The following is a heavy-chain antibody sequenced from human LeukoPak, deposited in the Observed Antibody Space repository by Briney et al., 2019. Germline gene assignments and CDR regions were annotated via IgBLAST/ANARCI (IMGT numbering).Heavy chain of an antibody. D-gene: IGHD1-1*01. CDR1: GYTFTSYY. CDR3: AAPLGGTTFDY. V-gene: IGHV1-46*01. Sequence: ASVKVSCKASGYTFTSYYMHWVRQAPGQGLEWMGIINPSGGSTSYAQKFQGRVTMTRDTSISTAYMELSRLRSDDTAVYYCAAPLGGTTFDYWGQGTLVTVSS. J-gene: IGHJ4*02. CDR2: INPSGGST.